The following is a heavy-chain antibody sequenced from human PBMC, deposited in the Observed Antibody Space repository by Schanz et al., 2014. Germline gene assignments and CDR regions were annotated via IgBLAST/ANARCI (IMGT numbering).Heavy chain of an antibody. D-gene: IGHD3-3*01. CDR3: ARDRRFFDRDDLYYFDS. CDR2: ISVYNHNK. J-gene: IGHJ4*02. CDR1: GYIFINSG. Sequence: QIQLVQSGPEAKKPGATVKVSCKASGYIFINSGISWVRQAPGQGLEWMGWISVYNHNKEYDQKFQGRVTMTTDTSTSTAYMALTDLRSDDTAVYYCARDRRFFDRDDLYYFDSWGQGTLXTVSS. V-gene: IGHV1-18*01.